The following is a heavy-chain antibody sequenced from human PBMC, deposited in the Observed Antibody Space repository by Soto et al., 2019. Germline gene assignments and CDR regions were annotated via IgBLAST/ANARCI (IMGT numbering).Heavy chain of an antibody. CDR1: GFTFSSYA. CDR2: ISGSGDST. V-gene: IGHV3-23*01. J-gene: IGHJ4*02. Sequence: GGSLRLSCAASGFTFSSYAMSWVRQAPEKGLEWVSVISGSGDSTYYADSVKGRFTISRDNSKNTLYLQMNSLRAEDTAVYYCVKASLLNIAAEYYFDYWGQGTLVTVSS. CDR3: VKASLLNIAAEYYFDY. D-gene: IGHD6-13*01.